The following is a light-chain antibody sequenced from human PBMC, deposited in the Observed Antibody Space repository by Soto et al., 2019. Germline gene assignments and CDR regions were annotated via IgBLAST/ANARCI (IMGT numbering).Light chain of an antibody. V-gene: IGKV3-20*01. Sequence: ENVLTQSPATLSLSPWEGATLSCMASQSINTYLAWYQQKPGQAPRLLIYDASKRATGIPARFSGSGSGTDFTLTISRLEPEDFAVYYCQQYGSSPPITFGQGTRLEIK. J-gene: IGKJ5*01. CDR2: DAS. CDR3: QQYGSSPPIT. CDR1: QSINTY.